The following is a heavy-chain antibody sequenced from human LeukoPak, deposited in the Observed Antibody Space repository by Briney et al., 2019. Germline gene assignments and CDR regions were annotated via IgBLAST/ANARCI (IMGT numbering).Heavy chain of an antibody. CDR3: ARDQDDFWSGYYRRGNWFDP. V-gene: IGHV1-18*01. J-gene: IGHJ5*02. D-gene: IGHD3-3*01. Sequence: ASVKVSCKASGYTFTSYGISWVRQAPGQGLEWMGWISAYNGNTNYAQKLQGRVTMTTDTSTSTAYMELRSLRSDDTAVYYCARDQDDFWSGYYRRGNWFDPWGQGTLVTVS. CDR1: GYTFTSYG. CDR2: ISAYNGNT.